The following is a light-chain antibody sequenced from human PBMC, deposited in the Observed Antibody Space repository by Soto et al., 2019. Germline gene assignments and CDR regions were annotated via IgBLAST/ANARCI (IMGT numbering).Light chain of an antibody. CDR2: DAS. J-gene: IGKJ4*01. V-gene: IGKV3-11*01. Sequence: EIVLTQSPATLSLSPGERATLSCRASQSVNKYLAWYQQKPGQAPRLLIYDASNRATGIPARFSGSGSGTDFTLTISRLEPEDFAVYYCPQRYDWPLTFGGGTKMEIK. CDR3: PQRYDWPLT. CDR1: QSVNKY.